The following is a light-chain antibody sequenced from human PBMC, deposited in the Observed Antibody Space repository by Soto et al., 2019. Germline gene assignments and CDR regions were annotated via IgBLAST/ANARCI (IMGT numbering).Light chain of an antibody. Sequence: QLVLTQSPSASASLGASVKLTCTLSSGHSSYAIAWHQQQPEKGPRYLMKLNSDGSHSKGDGIPDRFSGSSSGAERYLTISSLQSEDEADYYCQTWATGIQNVVFGGGTKLTVL. J-gene: IGLJ2*01. CDR1: SGHSSYA. CDR2: LNSDGSH. CDR3: QTWATGIQNVV. V-gene: IGLV4-69*01.